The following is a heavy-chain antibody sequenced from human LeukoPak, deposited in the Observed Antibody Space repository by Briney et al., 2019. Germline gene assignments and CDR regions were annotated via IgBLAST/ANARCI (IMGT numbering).Heavy chain of an antibody. Sequence: PSQTLSLTCTVSGGSISSGDYYWSWIRQPPGKGLEWIGYIYYSGSTYYNPSLKSRVTISVDTSKNQFSLKLSSVTAADTAVYYCARAYYCSSTSCYDSRWFDPWGQGTLVTVSP. CDR3: ARAYYCSSTSCYDSRWFDP. CDR2: IYYSGST. D-gene: IGHD2-2*01. CDR1: GGSISSGDYY. J-gene: IGHJ5*02. V-gene: IGHV4-30-4*01.